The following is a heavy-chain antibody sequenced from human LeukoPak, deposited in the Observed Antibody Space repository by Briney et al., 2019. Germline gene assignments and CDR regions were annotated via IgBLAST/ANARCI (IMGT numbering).Heavy chain of an antibody. CDR3: AARPGEVAVPFDY. Sequence: GGSLRLSCAASGFTFSTFAMTWVRQAPGKGLEWVSLISGSGGITYYADSVNGRVTISSDNSKNPLYLQMHSLRAEDTAVYYCAARPGEVAVPFDYWGQGTLVTVSS. V-gene: IGHV3-23*01. CDR1: GFTFSTFA. D-gene: IGHD2-15*01. J-gene: IGHJ4*02. CDR2: ISGSGGIT.